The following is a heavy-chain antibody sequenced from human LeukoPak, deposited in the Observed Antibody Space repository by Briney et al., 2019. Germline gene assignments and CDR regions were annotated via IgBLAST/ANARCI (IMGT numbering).Heavy chain of an antibody. CDR1: GGTFSSYA. V-gene: IGHV1-8*02. CDR3: ARAGAGGSYVFDP. D-gene: IGHD1-26*01. Sequence: ASVKVSCEASGGTFSSYAINWVRQATGQGLEWMGWMNPNSGNTGYAQKFQGRVTMTRNTSISTAYMELSSLRSEDTAVYYCARAGAGGSYVFDPWGQGTLVTVSS. CDR2: MNPNSGNT. J-gene: IGHJ5*02.